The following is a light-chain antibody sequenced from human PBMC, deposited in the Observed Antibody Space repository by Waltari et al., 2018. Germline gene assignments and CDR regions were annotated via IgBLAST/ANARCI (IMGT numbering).Light chain of an antibody. Sequence: SSELTQDPAVSVALGQTVRITCQGDSLRSFYASWYQQKPGQAPVLVVYGKNNRPSGIPDRCSGSNSGNTASLTITGAQAEDEADYYCNSRDSSGNHFYVFGTGTKVSVL. J-gene: IGLJ1*01. CDR2: GKN. CDR1: SLRSFY. CDR3: NSRDSSGNHFYV. V-gene: IGLV3-19*01.